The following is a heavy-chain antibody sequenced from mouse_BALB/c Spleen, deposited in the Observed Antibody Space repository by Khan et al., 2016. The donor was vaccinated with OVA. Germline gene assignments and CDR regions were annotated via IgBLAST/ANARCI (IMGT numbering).Heavy chain of an antibody. V-gene: IGHV2-3*01. CDR3: AKLTPDYYSMDY. D-gene: IGHD2-13*01. J-gene: IGHJ4*01. Sequence: VELVESGPGLVAPSQSLSITCTVSGFSLTSYGVNWVRQPPGEGLEWLGVIWGDGSTNYHSTLKSRLIISKDSSKRQVFLTLNSLQTDDTATYXCAKLTPDYYSMDYWGQGTSVTVST. CDR1: GFSLTSYG. CDR2: IWGDGST.